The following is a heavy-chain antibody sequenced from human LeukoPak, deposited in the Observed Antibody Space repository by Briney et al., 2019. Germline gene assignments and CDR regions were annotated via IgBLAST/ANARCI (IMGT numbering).Heavy chain of an antibody. Sequence: SETLSLTCTVSGGSISSHYWGWIRQPPGKGLEWIGYIYYSGSTNYSPSLKSRVTISVDTSKNQFSLKLSSVTAADTAVYYCARGGYGDYPFDYWGQGTLVTASS. CDR2: IYYSGST. V-gene: IGHV4-59*11. CDR3: ARGGYGDYPFDY. J-gene: IGHJ4*02. D-gene: IGHD4-17*01. CDR1: GGSISSHY.